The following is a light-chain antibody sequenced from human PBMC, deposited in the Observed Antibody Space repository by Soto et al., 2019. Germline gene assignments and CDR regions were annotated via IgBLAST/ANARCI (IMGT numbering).Light chain of an antibody. CDR1: QGIAGW. CDR3: QRANSFPLT. Sequence: DIQMTQSPSSVSASVGDRVTITCRASQGIAGWLAWYQQKPWKAPNLLIYAASSLQSGVPSRFSGSGSGTDFTLTISSLQPEDSATYYCQRANSFPLTFGGGTKVEIK. CDR2: AAS. J-gene: IGKJ4*01. V-gene: IGKV1-12*01.